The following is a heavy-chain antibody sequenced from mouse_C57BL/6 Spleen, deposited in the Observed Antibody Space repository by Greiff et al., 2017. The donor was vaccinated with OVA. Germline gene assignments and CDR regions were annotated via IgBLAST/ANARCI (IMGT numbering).Heavy chain of an antibody. D-gene: IGHD5-1*01. CDR1: GYTFTSYW. CDR3: ARGSNYAMDY. CDR2: IDPSDSYT. J-gene: IGHJ4*01. V-gene: IGHV1-69*01. Sequence: QVQLQQPGAELVMPGASVKLSCKASGYTFTSYWMHWVQQRPGQGLEWIGEIDPSDSYTNYNQKFKGKSTLTVDKASSTAYMQLSSLTSEDSAVYYCARGSNYAMDYWGQGTSVTVSS.